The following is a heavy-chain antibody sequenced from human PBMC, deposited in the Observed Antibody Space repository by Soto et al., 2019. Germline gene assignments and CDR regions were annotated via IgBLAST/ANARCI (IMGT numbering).Heavy chain of an antibody. CDR2: IHHSGST. CDR3: ARSFGWYAIDH. D-gene: IGHD6-19*01. J-gene: IGHJ1*01. Sequence: QMQLQESGPGLVKPSETLSLTCAVSGASISSEQSWSWVRQPPGKGLEWIGEIHHSGSTNINPSLKRRVTMSVDKPKNQSSLMLSSVTAADTAVYYCARSFGWYAIDHWGQGTLVTVSS. V-gene: IGHV4-4*02. CDR1: GASISSEQS.